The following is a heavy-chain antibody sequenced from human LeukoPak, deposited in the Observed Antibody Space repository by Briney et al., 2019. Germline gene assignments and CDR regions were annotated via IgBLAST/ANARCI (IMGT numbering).Heavy chain of an antibody. Sequence: SETLSLTCTVSGGSISSGGYYWSWIRQHPGKGLEWIGYIYYSGSTNYNPSLKSRVTISVDTSKNQFSLKLSSVTAADTAVYYCASLPFSSGYYYGAFDIWGQGTMVTVSS. CDR1: GGSISSGGYY. CDR2: IYYSGST. CDR3: ASLPFSSGYYYGAFDI. J-gene: IGHJ3*02. D-gene: IGHD3-22*01. V-gene: IGHV4-61*08.